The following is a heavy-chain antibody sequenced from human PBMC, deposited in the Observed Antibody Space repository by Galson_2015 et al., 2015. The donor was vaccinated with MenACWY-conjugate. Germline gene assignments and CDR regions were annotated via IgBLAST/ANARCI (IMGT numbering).Heavy chain of an antibody. CDR1: GFSVSSSY. V-gene: IGHV3-53*05. CDR3: ARVGQWLGRDYFDY. D-gene: IGHD6-19*01. Sequence: SLRLSCAASGFSVSSSYMTWVRQAPGKGLEWVSVIYSSGNSHHAESVEGRLTISRDTSQNTVYLQMNSLRFEDTAVYYCARVGQWLGRDYFDYWGQGTLVTVSS. CDR2: IYSSGNS. J-gene: IGHJ4*02.